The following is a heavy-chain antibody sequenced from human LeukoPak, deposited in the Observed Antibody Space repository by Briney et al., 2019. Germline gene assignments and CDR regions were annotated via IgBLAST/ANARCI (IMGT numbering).Heavy chain of an antibody. Sequence: SETLSLTCTVSGDSINNYYWSWIRQPPGKGLEYIGYISYSGSTNYNPSLKSRVTISVDTSKNQFSLKLSSVTAADTALYYCARHLNDRSPPLLWGQGTLVTVSS. CDR3: ARHLNDRSPPLL. CDR2: ISYSGST. J-gene: IGHJ4*02. D-gene: IGHD3-22*01. CDR1: GDSINNYY. V-gene: IGHV4-59*08.